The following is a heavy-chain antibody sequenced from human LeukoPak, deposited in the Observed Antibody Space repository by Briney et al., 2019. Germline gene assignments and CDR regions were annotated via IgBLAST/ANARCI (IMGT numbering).Heavy chain of an antibody. CDR3: ARARVTLLGELSLYFDY. Sequence: SETLSLTCAVYGGSFSGYYWSWIRQPPGKGLEWIGEINHSGSTNYNPSLKSRVTISVDTSKNQFSLKLSSVTAADTAVYYCARARVTLLGELSLYFDYGGRGTLATVS. V-gene: IGHV4-34*01. J-gene: IGHJ4*02. CDR1: GGSFSGYY. D-gene: IGHD3-16*02. CDR2: INHSGST.